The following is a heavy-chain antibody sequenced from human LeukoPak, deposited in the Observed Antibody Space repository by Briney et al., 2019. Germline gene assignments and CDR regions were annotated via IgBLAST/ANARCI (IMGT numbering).Heavy chain of an antibody. CDR1: GYTLTELS. CDR3: ARGEGYRVGAWWYFDY. D-gene: IGHD1-26*01. V-gene: IGHV1-24*01. CDR2: FDPEDGET. J-gene: IGHJ4*02. Sequence: ASVKVSCKVSGYTLTELSMHWVRQAPGKGLEWMGGFDPEDGETIYAQKFQGRVTMTEDTSTDTAYVELSSLRSEDTAVYYCARGEGYRVGAWWYFDYWGQGTLVTVSS.